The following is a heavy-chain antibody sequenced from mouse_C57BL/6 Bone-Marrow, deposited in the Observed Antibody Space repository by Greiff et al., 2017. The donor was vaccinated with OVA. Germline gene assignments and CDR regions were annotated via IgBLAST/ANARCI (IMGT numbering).Heavy chain of an antibody. CDR3: ARGPGSSLYAMDY. D-gene: IGHD1-1*01. Sequence: EVKLMESGGGLVKPGGSLKLSCAASGFTFSSYAMSWVRQTPEKRLEWVASISDGGSYTSYPDNVKGRFTISRDNAKNNLYLQMSHLKSEDTAMYYCARGPGSSLYAMDYWGQGTSVTVSS. CDR1: GFTFSSYA. CDR2: ISDGGSYT. V-gene: IGHV5-4*03. J-gene: IGHJ4*01.